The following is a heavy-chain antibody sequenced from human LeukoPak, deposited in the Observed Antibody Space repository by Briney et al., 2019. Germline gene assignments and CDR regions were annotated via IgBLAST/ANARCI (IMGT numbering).Heavy chain of an antibody. Sequence: ASETLSLTCAVYGGSFSGYYWSWIRQPPGKGLEWIGEINHSGSTNYNPSLKSRVTISVDTSKNQFSLKLSSVTAADTAVYYCARGGNWNNYWGQGTLVTVSS. J-gene: IGHJ4*02. D-gene: IGHD1-1*01. V-gene: IGHV4-34*01. CDR2: INHSGST. CDR1: GGSFSGYY. CDR3: ARGGNWNNY.